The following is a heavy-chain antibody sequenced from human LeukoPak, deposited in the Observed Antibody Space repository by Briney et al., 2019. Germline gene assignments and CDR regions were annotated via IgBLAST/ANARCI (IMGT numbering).Heavy chain of an antibody. V-gene: IGHV4-59*01. CDR2: IYYSGST. Sequence: SETLSLTCTVSGGSISSYYWSWIRQPPGKGLEWIGYIYYSGSTTYNPSLKSRVTTSVDTSKSQFSLKLSSVTAADTAVYYCARDARDGYTDYWGQGTLVTVSS. CDR3: ARDARDGYTDY. CDR1: GGSISSYY. D-gene: IGHD5-24*01. J-gene: IGHJ4*02.